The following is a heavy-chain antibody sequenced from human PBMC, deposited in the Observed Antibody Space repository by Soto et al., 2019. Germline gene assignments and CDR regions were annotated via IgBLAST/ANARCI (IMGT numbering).Heavy chain of an antibody. D-gene: IGHD2-2*01. V-gene: IGHV3-48*02. J-gene: IGHJ5*02. CDR1: GFTFSSYS. Sequence: EVQLVESGGGLVQPGGSLRLSCAASGFTFSSYSMNWVRQAPGKGREWGSYISSSSSTIYYADSVKGRLTISRDNAKNSLTLQMNSLRDEETAVYYCARESAALDRFAPWGQGTLVTVSS. CDR3: ARESAALDRFAP. CDR2: ISSSSSTI.